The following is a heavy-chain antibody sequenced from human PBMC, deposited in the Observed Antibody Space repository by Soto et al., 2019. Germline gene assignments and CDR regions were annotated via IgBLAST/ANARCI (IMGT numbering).Heavy chain of an antibody. Sequence: GSLRLSCAASGFTFSNAWMSWVRQAPGKGLEWVGRIKSKTDGGTTDYAAPVKGRFTISRDDSKNTLYLQMNSLKTEDTAVYYCTTDHYCSSTSCYRGNDYWGQGTLVTVSS. V-gene: IGHV3-15*01. J-gene: IGHJ4*02. CDR1: GFTFSNAW. D-gene: IGHD2-2*02. CDR2: IKSKTDGGTT. CDR3: TTDHYCSSTSCYRGNDY.